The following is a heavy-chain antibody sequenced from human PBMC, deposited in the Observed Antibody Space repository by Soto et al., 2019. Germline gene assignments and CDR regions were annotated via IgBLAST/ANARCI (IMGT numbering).Heavy chain of an antibody. CDR1: GGTFSSYA. Sequence: QVQLVQSGAEVKKPGSSVKVSCKASGGTFSSYAISWVRQAPGQVLEWMGGIIPISCTANYAQKFNGRVTITADKSPSHAYMGLSSLRSEDSAVYYCASPTREWLPPARDYYYGMDVWGQGPTVTVSS. J-gene: IGHJ6*02. CDR3: ASPTREWLPPARDYYYGMDV. CDR2: IIPISCTA. D-gene: IGHD3-3*01. V-gene: IGHV1-69*06.